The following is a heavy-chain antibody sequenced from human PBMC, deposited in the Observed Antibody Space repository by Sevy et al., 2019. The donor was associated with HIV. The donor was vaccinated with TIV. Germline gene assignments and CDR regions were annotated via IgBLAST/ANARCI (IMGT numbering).Heavy chain of an antibody. J-gene: IGHJ4*02. CDR3: ARVYGSSSGGLIDY. V-gene: IGHV3-30*04. Sequence: GGSLRLSCAASGFTFSSYAMHWVRQAPGKGLEWVAVISYDGSNKYYADSVKGRFTISRDNSKNKLYLQMNSLRAEDTAVYYCARVYGSSSGGLIDYWGQGTLVTVSS. CDR1: GFTFSSYA. D-gene: IGHD6-6*01. CDR2: ISYDGSNK.